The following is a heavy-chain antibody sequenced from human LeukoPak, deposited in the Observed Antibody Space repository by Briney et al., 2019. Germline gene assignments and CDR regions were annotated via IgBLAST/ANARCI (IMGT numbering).Heavy chain of an antibody. V-gene: IGHV3-21*01. CDR3: ARVPLQGECEPYDAFDI. Sequence: PGGSLRLSSAASGFTFSSYSMNWVRQAPGKGLEWVSSISSSSSYIYYADSVKGRFTISRDNAKNSLYLQMNSLRAEDTAVYYCARVPLQGECEPYDAFDIWGQGTMVTVSS. CDR2: ISSSSSYI. D-gene: IGHD4-11*01. J-gene: IGHJ3*02. CDR1: GFTFSSYS.